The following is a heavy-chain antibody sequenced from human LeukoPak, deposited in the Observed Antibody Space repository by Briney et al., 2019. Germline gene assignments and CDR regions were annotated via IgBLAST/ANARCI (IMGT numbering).Heavy chain of an antibody. D-gene: IGHD5-18*01. V-gene: IGHV4-4*07. CDR3: ARVFTAMGQHVFDY. J-gene: IGHJ4*02. CDR1: GASISNYY. CDR2: MYSTGST. Sequence: PSETLSLTCTVSGASISNYYWTWIRQPAGKGLEWIGRMYSTGSTIYNPSLKSRVTMSVDTSKNQFSLTLNSVTAADTAVYYCARVFTAMGQHVFDYWGQGTLVTVSS.